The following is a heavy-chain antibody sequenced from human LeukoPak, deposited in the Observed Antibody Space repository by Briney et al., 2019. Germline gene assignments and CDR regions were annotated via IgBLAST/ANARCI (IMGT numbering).Heavy chain of an antibody. CDR1: GFTFSSYG. CDR3: AKSAIFGVVYPLN. V-gene: IGHV3-30*02. Sequence: AGGSLRLSCAASGFTFSSYGMHWVRQAPGKGLEWVAFIRYDGSNKYYADSVKGRFTISRDNSKNTLYLQMNSLRAEDTAVYYCAKSAIFGVVYPLNWGQGTLVTVSS. CDR2: IRYDGSNK. D-gene: IGHD3-3*01. J-gene: IGHJ4*02.